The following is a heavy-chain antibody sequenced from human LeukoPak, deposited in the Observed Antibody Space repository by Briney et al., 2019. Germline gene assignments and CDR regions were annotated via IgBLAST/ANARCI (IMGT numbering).Heavy chain of an antibody. CDR3: ARAKSIVGVIE. V-gene: IGHV3-11*01. D-gene: IGHD3-16*01. J-gene: IGHJ4*02. Sequence: GGSLRLSCAASGFPFSDYYMSWIRQAPGKGLEWVSYISSSGSTIPHADSVKGRFTISRDNAKNSLYLQMNSLRAEDTAVYYCARAKSIVGVIEWGQGTLVTVSS. CDR2: ISSSGSTI. CDR1: GFPFSDYY.